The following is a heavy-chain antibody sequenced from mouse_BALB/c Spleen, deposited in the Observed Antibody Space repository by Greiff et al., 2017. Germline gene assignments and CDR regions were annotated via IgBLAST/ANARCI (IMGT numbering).Heavy chain of an antibody. D-gene: IGHD2-1*01. Sequence: EVMLVESGGGLVKPGGSLKLSCAASGFTFSSYTMSWVRQTPEKRLEWVATISSGGSYTYYPDSVKGRFTISRDNAKNTLYLQMSSLKSEDTAMYYCTRDRDGNFDYWGQGTTLTVSS. V-gene: IGHV5-6-4*01. CDR2: ISSGGSYT. CDR3: TRDRDGNFDY. J-gene: IGHJ2*01. CDR1: GFTFSSYT.